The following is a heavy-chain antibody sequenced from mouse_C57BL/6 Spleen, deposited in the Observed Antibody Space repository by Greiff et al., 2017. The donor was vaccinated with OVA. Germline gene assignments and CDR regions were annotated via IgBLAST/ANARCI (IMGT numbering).Heavy chain of an antibody. CDR3: TRVLRHYFDD. D-gene: IGHD1-2*01. J-gene: IGHJ2*01. V-gene: IGHV5-9-1*02. CDR1: GFTFSSYA. Sequence: EVKLMESGEGLVKPGGSLKLSCAASGFTFSSYAMSWVRQTPEKRLEWVAYISSGGDYIYYADTVKGRFTISRDNARNTLYLQMSSLKSEDTAMYYCTRVLRHYFDDWGQGTTLTVSS. CDR2: ISSGGDYI.